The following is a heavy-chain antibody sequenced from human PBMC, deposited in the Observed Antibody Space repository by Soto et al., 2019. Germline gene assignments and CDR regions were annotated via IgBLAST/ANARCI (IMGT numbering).Heavy chain of an antibody. V-gene: IGHV4-34*01. CDR3: ARRQSSGSQILDY. CDR1: VGSFSGYS. J-gene: IGHJ4*02. D-gene: IGHD1-26*01. CDR2: INHSGST. Sequence: QVQLQQWGAGLLKPSETLSLTCAVYVGSFSGYSWTWIRQTPGKGLEWIGEINHSGSTNYNLSLKSRVTISVDTSKNQVSLKLTSVTAADTALYYCARRQSSGSQILDYWGQGTLLTVSA.